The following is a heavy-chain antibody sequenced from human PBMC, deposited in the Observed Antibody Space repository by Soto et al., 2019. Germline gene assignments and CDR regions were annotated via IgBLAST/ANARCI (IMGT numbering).Heavy chain of an antibody. CDR2: ISWNSGSI. J-gene: IGHJ4*02. D-gene: IGHD1-1*01. CDR3: AKDIGFDGWNDVFDY. CDR1: GFTFDDYA. Sequence: EVQLVESGGGLVQPGRSLRLSCAASGFTFDDYAMHWVRQAPGKGLEWVSGISWNSGSIGYADSVKGRFTISRDNAKNSLYLQMNSLRAEDTALYYCAKDIGFDGWNDVFDYWGQGTLVTVSS. V-gene: IGHV3-9*01.